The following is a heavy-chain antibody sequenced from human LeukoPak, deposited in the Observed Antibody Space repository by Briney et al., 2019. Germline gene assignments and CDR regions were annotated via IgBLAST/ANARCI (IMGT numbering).Heavy chain of an antibody. V-gene: IGHV3-23*01. CDR2: ITASSGNT. J-gene: IGHJ4*02. D-gene: IGHD2-15*01. CDR1: GFIFSDYA. CDR3: ANRYCSGGSCYFDN. Sequence: GGSLRLSCAASGFIFSDYAMNWVRQAPGKGLEWVSSITASSGNTFYADSVKGRFTTSRENSKNTLYLQMNSLRPEDTAIYYCANRYCSGGSCYFDNWGQGTLVTVSS.